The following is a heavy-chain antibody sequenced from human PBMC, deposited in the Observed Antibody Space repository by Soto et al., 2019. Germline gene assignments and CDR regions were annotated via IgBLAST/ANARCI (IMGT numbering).Heavy chain of an antibody. J-gene: IGHJ4*02. D-gene: IGHD2-2*01. CDR2: INHSGST. V-gene: IGHV4-34*01. CDR1: GGSFSGYY. CDR3: ARREMGGDIVVVPAAMMGGYFDY. Sequence: QVQLQQWGAGLLKPSETLSLTCAVYGGSFSGYYWSWIRQPPGKGLEWIGEINHSGSTNYNPSLNSRVTISVDTAKNQFSLKLSSVTAADTAVYYCARREMGGDIVVVPAAMMGGYFDYWGQGTLVTVSS.